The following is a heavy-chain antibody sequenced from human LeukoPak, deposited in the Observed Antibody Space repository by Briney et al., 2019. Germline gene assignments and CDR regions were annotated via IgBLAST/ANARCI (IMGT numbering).Heavy chain of an antibody. D-gene: IGHD1-26*01. Sequence: PSETLSLTCTVSGGTISRYYWSWIRQPPGKGLEWIAYIDYSGSTNYNPSLKSRLTISLDASKNQFSLKLSSVTAAHTAVYYCARGSGSYPFDYWGQGTLVTVSS. V-gene: IGHV4-59*01. CDR1: GGTISRYY. CDR3: ARGSGSYPFDY. CDR2: IDYSGST. J-gene: IGHJ4*02.